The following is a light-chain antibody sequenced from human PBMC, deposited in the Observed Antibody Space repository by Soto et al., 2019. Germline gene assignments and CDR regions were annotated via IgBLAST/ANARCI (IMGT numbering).Light chain of an antibody. CDR2: DAS. CDR1: QSVSSN. CDR3: QYYGSSHSNT. V-gene: IGKV3-20*01. Sequence: EIVMTQSPATLSVSPVSRATLSCRASQSVSSNLAWYQQKPGQAPRLLIYDASSKATGTPGRFSGSGSGTDFTLTISRLEPEDFAVYYCQYYGSSHSNTFGQGTRLEIK. J-gene: IGKJ5*01.